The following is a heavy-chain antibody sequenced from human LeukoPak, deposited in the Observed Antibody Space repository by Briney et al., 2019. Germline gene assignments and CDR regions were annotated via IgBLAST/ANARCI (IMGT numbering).Heavy chain of an antibody. CDR3: AKLATGGPDY. Sequence: PGGSLRLSCAASGFTFSSYAFSWVRQAPGKGLEWVSGSGGGGSTYYADSVKGRFTISRDNPKNTLYLQMNSLRAEDTAVYYCAKLATGGPDYWGQGTLVTVSS. CDR1: GFTFSSYA. V-gene: IGHV3-23*01. CDR2: SGGGGST. D-gene: IGHD2-15*01. J-gene: IGHJ4*02.